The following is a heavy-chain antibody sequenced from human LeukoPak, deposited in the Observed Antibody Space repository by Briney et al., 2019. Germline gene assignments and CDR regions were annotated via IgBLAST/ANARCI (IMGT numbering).Heavy chain of an antibody. CDR2: IYYSGST. V-gene: IGHV4-30-4*01. CDR3: ARVCRFYPGVPPGGMDV. Sequence: SETLSLTCTVSGGSISTGDYYWSWIRQPPGKGLEWIGNIYYSGSTYYSPSLKSRVTISVDTSKTHFSLKLSSVTAADTAVYYCARVCRFYPGVPPGGMDVWGQGTTVTVSS. J-gene: IGHJ6*02. CDR1: GGSISTGDYY. D-gene: IGHD2/OR15-2a*01.